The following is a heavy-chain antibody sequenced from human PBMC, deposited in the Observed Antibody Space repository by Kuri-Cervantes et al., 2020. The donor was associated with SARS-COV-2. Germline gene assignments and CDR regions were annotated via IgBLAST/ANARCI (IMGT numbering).Heavy chain of an antibody. CDR1: GGTFSSYA. J-gene: IGHJ6*03. D-gene: IGHD1-1*01. Sequence: SVKVSCKASGGTFSSYAISWVRQAPGQGLEWMGGIIPIFGTANYAQKFQGRVTITTDESTSTAYMELRSLGSDDTAVYYCARGGGVFTRSYMDVWGKGTTVTVSS. CDR2: IIPIFGTA. CDR3: ARGGGVFTRSYMDV. V-gene: IGHV1-69*05.